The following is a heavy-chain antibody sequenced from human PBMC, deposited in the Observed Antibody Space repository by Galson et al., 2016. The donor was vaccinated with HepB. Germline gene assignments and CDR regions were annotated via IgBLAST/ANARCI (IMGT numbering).Heavy chain of an antibody. CDR1: GFAFSGSA. J-gene: IGHJ4*02. CDR3: ARDRRGSGWCNDY. Sequence: SLRLSCAASGFAFSGSAMHWVRQAPGKGLEWVAAISYHGSDKYYADSVKGRVTISRDNSNNTLYLQMTSLSPEDTAVYYCARDRRGSGWCNDYWGQGTLVTVSS. D-gene: IGHD6-19*01. CDR2: ISYHGSDK. V-gene: IGHV3-30-3*01.